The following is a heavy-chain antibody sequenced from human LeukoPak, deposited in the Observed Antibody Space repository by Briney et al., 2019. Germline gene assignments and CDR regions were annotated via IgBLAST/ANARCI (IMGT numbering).Heavy chain of an antibody. CDR1: GFTFSQYG. D-gene: IGHD2-15*01. Sequence: GGTLRLSCAASGFTFSQYGMSWVRQAPGKGLKWVSAISGSGGSTYYADSVKGRFTISRDNSKNTLYLQMNSLRAEDTAVYYCAKWGCSGGSCYPFDYWGQGTLVTVSS. V-gene: IGHV3-23*01. CDR2: ISGSGGST. J-gene: IGHJ4*02. CDR3: AKWGCSGGSCYPFDY.